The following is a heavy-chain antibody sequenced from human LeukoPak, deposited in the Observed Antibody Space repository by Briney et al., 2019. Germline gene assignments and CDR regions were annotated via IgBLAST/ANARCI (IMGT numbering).Heavy chain of an antibody. CDR2: TYTSGST. J-gene: IGHJ5*02. CDR3: ARDHCTNGVCYST. D-gene: IGHD2-8*01. Sequence: SETLSLTCTVSGGSISSYYWSWIRQPAGKGLEWIGRTYTSGSTNYNPSLKGRVTMSVDTSKNQFSLKLSSVTAADTAVYYCARDHCTNGVCYSTWGQGILVTVSS. V-gene: IGHV4-4*07. CDR1: GGSISSYY.